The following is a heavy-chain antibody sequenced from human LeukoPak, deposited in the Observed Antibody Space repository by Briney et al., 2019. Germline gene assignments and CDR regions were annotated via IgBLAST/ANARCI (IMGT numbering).Heavy chain of an antibody. D-gene: IGHD6-19*01. Sequence: ASVKVSCKASGYTFTGYYMHWVRQAPGQGLEWMGWINPNSGGTNYAQKFQGRVTMTRDTSISTACMGLSRLRSDDTAVYYCAVAVAGNYYYYGMDVWGQGTTVTVSS. J-gene: IGHJ6*02. CDR3: AVAVAGNYYYYGMDV. V-gene: IGHV1-2*02. CDR1: GYTFTGYY. CDR2: INPNSGGT.